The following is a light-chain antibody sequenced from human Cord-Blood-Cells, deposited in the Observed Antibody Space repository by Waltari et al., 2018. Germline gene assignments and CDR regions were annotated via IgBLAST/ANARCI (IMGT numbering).Light chain of an antibody. CDR1: SSHIGSNS. V-gene: IGLV1-47*01. J-gene: IGLJ2*01. Sequence: QSVLTHPPSPSGTPGQRVTISCSGSSSHIGSNSVYWYQQLPGTAPKLLIYRNNQRPSGVPDRFSGSKSGTSASLAISGLRSEDEADYYCAAWDDSLSVVFGGGTKLTVL. CDR2: RNN. CDR3: AAWDDSLSVV.